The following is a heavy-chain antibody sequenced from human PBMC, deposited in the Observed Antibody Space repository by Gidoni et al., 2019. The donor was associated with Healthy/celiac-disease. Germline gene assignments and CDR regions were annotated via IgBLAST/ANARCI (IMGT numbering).Heavy chain of an antibody. Sequence: FTISRDNAKNSLYLQMNSLRAEDTALYYCAKDVSPRTAGTTSLFDYWGQGTLVTVSS. D-gene: IGHD1-1*01. J-gene: IGHJ4*02. V-gene: IGHV3-9*01. CDR3: AKDVSPRTAGTTSLFDY.